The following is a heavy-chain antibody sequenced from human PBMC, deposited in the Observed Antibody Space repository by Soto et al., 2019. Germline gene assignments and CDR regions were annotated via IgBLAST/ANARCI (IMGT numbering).Heavy chain of an antibody. CDR1: GFTFSNAW. CDR2: IKSKTDGGTT. CDR3: TTPGIAAAGETYYYYGMDV. V-gene: IGHV3-15*01. J-gene: IGHJ6*02. D-gene: IGHD6-13*01. Sequence: EVQLVESGGGLVKPGGSLRLSCAASGFTFSNAWMSWVRQAPGKGLEWVGRIKSKTDGGTTDYAAPVNGRFTISRDDSKNTLYLQMNSLKTEDTAVYYCTTPGIAAAGETYYYYGMDVWGQGTTVTVSS.